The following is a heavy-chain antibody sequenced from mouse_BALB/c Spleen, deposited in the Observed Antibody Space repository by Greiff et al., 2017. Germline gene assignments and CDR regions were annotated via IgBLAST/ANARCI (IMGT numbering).Heavy chain of an antibody. Sequence: QVQLQQSGAELVRPGVSVKISCKGSGYTFTDYAMHWVKQSHAKSLEWIGVISTYYGDASYNQKFKGKATMTVDKSSSTAYMELARLTSEDSAIYYCARYYDTYAMDYWGQGTSVTVSS. CDR2: ISTYYGDA. J-gene: IGHJ4*01. CDR3: ARYYDTYAMDY. D-gene: IGHD2-4*01. V-gene: IGHV1S137*01. CDR1: GYTFTDYA.